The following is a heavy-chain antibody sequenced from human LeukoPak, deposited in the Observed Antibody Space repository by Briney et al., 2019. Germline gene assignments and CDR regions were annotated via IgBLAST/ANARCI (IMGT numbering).Heavy chain of an antibody. V-gene: IGHV1-69*05. CDR2: HIPIFGTA. CDR1: WGTFSSYA. CDR3: ARGKAPDSSSWYAWFDP. J-gene: IGHJ5*02. D-gene: IGHD6-13*01. Sequence: GSSVKVSCKASWGTFSSYAISWVRQASGQGLEWMGGHIPIFGTANYAQKFQRRVTITTDESTSTAYMELSSLRSEDTAVYYCARGKAPDSSSWYAWFDPWGQGTLVTVS.